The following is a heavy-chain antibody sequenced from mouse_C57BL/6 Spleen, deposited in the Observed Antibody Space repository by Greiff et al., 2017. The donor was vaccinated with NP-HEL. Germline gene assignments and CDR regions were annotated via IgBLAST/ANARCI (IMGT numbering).Heavy chain of an antibody. V-gene: IGHV1-64*01. CDR3: AKWDDYEDAMDC. D-gene: IGHD2-4*01. CDR1: GYTFTSYW. CDR2: IYPNSGST. J-gene: IGHJ4*01. Sequence: VQLQQPGAELVKPGASVKLSCKASGYTFTSYWMHWVKQRPGQGLEWIGMIYPNSGSTNYNEKFKSKATLTVDKSASTAYMQLSSLTSEDSAVYCCAKWDDYEDAMDCWGQGATVTVSS.